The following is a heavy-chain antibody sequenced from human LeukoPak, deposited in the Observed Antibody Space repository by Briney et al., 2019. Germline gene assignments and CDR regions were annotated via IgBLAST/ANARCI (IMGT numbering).Heavy chain of an antibody. CDR2: INPSGGSP. CDR1: GYTFTSYH. V-gene: IGHV1-46*01. CDR3: ARGGVTSVVDV. D-gene: IGHD4-23*01. Sequence: ASVKVSCKASGYTFTSYHLHWVRQAPGQGLEWMGIINPSGGSPNYAQKFQGRVTMTRDMSTSTVNMELSSLRSEDTAVYYCARGGVTSVVDVWGKGTTVTISS. J-gene: IGHJ6*04.